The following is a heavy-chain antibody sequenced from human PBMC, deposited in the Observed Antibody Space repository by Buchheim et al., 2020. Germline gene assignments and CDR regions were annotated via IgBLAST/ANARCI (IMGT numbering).Heavy chain of an antibody. Sequence: QVQLQQWGAGLLKPSETLSLTCAVYGGSFSGYYWSWIRQPPGKGLEWFGEINHSGITNYNPSLKSRVTISVDTSKNQFSLKLSSVTAADTAVYYCARGRTTAIIFHYFDYWGQGTL. V-gene: IGHV4-34*01. CDR1: GGSFSGYY. J-gene: IGHJ4*02. CDR3: ARGRTTAIIFHYFDY. CDR2: INHSGIT. D-gene: IGHD4-17*01.